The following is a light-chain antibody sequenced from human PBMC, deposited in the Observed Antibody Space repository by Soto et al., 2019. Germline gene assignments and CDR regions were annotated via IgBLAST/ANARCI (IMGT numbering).Light chain of an antibody. CDR2: GAS. J-gene: IGKJ1*01. CDR3: QQYGSSPWT. V-gene: IGKV3-20*01. CDR1: QSVSSSY. Sequence: EIVLTQSPGTLSLSPGERATLSCRASQSVSSSYLAWYQQKPGQAPRLLIYGASSRATGITDRFSGSGSGTDFTLTISRVEPEDLAVYYCQQYGSSPWTFGKGTKVEIK.